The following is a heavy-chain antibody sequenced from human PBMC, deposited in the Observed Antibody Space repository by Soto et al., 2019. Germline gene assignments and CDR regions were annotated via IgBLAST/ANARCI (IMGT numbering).Heavy chain of an antibody. V-gene: IGHV3-23*01. Sequence: PGGSLRLSCAASGFTFSSYAMSWVRQAPGKGLEWVSAISGSGGSTYYADSVKGRFTISRDNSKNTLYLQMNSLRAEDTAVYYCAKDLGYCSGGRCYPGYYYYGMDVWGQGTTVTVSS. CDR1: GFTFSSYA. D-gene: IGHD2-15*01. CDR3: AKDLGYCSGGRCYPGYYYYGMDV. CDR2: ISGSGGST. J-gene: IGHJ6*02.